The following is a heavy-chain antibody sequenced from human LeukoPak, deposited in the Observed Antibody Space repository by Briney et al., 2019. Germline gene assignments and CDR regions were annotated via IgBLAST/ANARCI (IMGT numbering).Heavy chain of an antibody. J-gene: IGHJ4*02. V-gene: IGHV3-7*01. Sequence: PGGSLRLSCAASGFTLSRYWMSWVRQAPGKGLEWVANINEDGGERHYVDTVKGRFTISRDNAKNSLYLQMNSLRAEDMAVYYCARGGNLENWGRGTLVTVSS. CDR1: GFTLSRYW. D-gene: IGHD1-14*01. CDR3: ARGGNLEN. CDR2: INEDGGER.